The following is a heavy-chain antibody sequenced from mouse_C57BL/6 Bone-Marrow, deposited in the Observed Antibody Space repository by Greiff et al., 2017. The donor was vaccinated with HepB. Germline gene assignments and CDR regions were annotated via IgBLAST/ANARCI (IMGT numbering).Heavy chain of an antibody. CDR1: GYTFTSYW. CDR2: INPSSGYT. J-gene: IGHJ3*01. V-gene: IGHV1-7*01. CDR3: AREGYYGRRAWFAY. D-gene: IGHD1-1*01. Sequence: QVQLQQSGAELAKPGASVKLSCKASGYTFTSYWMHWVKQRPGQGLEWIGYINPSSGYTKYNQKFKDQATLTADKSSSTDYMQLSSLTYEDSAVYDCAREGYYGRRAWFAYWGQGTLVTVSA.